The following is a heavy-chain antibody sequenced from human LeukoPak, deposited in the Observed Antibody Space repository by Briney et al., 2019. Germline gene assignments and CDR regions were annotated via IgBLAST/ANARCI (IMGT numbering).Heavy chain of an antibody. J-gene: IGHJ3*02. CDR2: IYHSGST. Sequence: SETLSLTCTVSGGSIRSFDYYWGWIRQPPGKGLEWIGYIYHSGSTYYNPSLKSRVTISVDRSKNQFSLKLSSVTAADTAVYYCARANDFRDAFDIWGQGTMVTVSS. V-gene: IGHV4-30-4*08. CDR3: ARANDFRDAFDI. CDR1: GGSIRSFDYY. D-gene: IGHD3-3*01.